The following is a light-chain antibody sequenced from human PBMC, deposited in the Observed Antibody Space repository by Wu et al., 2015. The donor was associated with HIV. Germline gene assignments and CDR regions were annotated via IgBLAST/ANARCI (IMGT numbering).Light chain of an antibody. CDR1: QYISRW. V-gene: IGKV1-5*03. J-gene: IGKJ2*01. CDR3: QQYHSRPFT. Sequence: DIQMTQSPSTLSASVGDRVTITCRASQYISRWLAWYQQKPGKAPKLLIYKASSLESGVTSRFSSSESGTHFTLTISSLQPDDFATYYCQQYHSRPFTFGQGTKLEIK. CDR2: KAS.